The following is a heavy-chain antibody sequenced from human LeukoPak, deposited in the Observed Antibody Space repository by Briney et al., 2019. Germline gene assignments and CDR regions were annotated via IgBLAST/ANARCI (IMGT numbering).Heavy chain of an antibody. CDR3: ARGEATSSSAFDF. D-gene: IGHD6-6*01. CDR1: GFTFSSYS. Sequence: GGSLRLSCAASGFTFSSYSMNWVRQAPGKGLEWVSYISSSSSYIYYADSVKGRFTISRDDAKNSVFLQMSSLRAEDTAVYYCARGEATSSSAFDFWAQGTLVTVSS. V-gene: IGHV3-21*05. J-gene: IGHJ4*02. CDR2: ISSSSSYI.